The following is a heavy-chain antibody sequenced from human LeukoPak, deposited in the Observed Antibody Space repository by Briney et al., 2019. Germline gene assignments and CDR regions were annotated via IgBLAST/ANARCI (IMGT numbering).Heavy chain of an antibody. CDR3: ARDSPIAVAGTFDY. CDR1: GFTFSSYA. CDR2: ISYVGSNK. J-gene: IGHJ4*02. D-gene: IGHD6-19*01. Sequence: PGGSLRLSCAASGFTFSSYAMHWVRQAPGKGLEWVAVISYVGSNKYYADSVKGRFTISRDNSKNTLYLQMNSLRAEDTAVYYCARDSPIAVAGTFDYWGQGTLVTVSS. V-gene: IGHV3-30-3*01.